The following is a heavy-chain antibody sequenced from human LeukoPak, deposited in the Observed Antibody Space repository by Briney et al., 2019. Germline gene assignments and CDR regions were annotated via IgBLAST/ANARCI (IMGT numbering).Heavy chain of an antibody. CDR3: ASGIRCSSTSCYDY. J-gene: IGHJ4*02. V-gene: IGHV3-11*04. D-gene: IGHD2-2*01. CDR2: ISSSGSTI. Sequence: GGSLRLSCAASGFTFSDYYMSWIRQAPGKGLEWVSYISSSGSTIYYADSVKGRFTISRDNAKNSLYVQMNSLRAEDTAVYYCASGIRCSSTSCYDYWGQGTLVTVSS. CDR1: GFTFSDYY.